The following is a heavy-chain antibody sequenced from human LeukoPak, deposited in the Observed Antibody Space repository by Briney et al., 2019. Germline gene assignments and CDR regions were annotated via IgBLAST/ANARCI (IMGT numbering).Heavy chain of an antibody. D-gene: IGHD1-26*01. CDR3: AKAYSASPGGYSDY. Sequence: QTGGSLRLSCAASGFTFSSYGMHWVRQVSGKGLEWVSGINGNGGSTYYADSVKGRFTISRDDSKNTLYLQMNSLRADDTAVYYCAKAYSASPGGYSDYWGQGALVTVSS. CDR2: INGNGGST. V-gene: IGHV3-23*01. J-gene: IGHJ4*02. CDR1: GFTFSSYG.